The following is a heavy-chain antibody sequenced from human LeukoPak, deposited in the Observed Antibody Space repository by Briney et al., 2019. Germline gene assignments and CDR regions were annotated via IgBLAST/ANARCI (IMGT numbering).Heavy chain of an antibody. J-gene: IGHJ6*02. CDR3: ARVRRAVAANYYYCGMDV. D-gene: IGHD6-19*01. CDR1: GGSISSSSYY. V-gene: IGHV4-39*07. CDR2: IYYSGST. Sequence: SETLFLTCTVSGGSISSSSYYWGWIRQPPGKGLEWIGSIYYSGSTYYNPSLKSRVTISVDTSKNQFSLKLSSVTAADTAVYYCARVRRAVAANYYYCGMDVWGQGTTVTVSS.